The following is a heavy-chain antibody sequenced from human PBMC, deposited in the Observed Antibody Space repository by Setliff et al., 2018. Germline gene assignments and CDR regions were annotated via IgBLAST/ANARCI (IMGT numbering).Heavy chain of an antibody. CDR1: GYTLTELS. Sequence: ASVKVSCKVSGYTLTELSMHWVRQAPGKGLEWMGGFDPEDGETIYAQKFQGRVTMTEDTSTDTAYMALSSLRSEDTAVYYCATADVIIAAAGNSKYILDYWGQGTLVTVSS. CDR3: ATADVIIAAAGNSKYILDY. V-gene: IGHV1-24*01. CDR2: FDPEDGET. D-gene: IGHD6-13*01. J-gene: IGHJ4*02.